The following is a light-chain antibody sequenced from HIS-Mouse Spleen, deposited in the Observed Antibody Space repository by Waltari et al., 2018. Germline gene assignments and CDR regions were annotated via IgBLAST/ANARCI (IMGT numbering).Light chain of an antibody. CDR3: SSYTSSSTVV. Sequence: QSALPQPASVSRSPGPAITISCLGTSTDVGGYNYVSWYQQHPGQAHNLMLYEVSNRPEGVSNRFSGSKSGNTASLTISGLQAEDEADYYCSSYTSSSTVVFGGVTKLTVL. J-gene: IGLJ2*01. CDR2: EVS. CDR1: STDVGGYNY. V-gene: IGLV2-14*01.